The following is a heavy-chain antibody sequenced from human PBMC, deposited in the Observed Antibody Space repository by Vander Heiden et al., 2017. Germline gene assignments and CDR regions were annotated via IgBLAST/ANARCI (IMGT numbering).Heavy chain of an antibody. J-gene: IGHJ4*02. CDR2: SWYHGNRE. V-gene: IGHV3-33*01. Sequence: QVQLVESVGGVVQPGRSLRRSCAASGFTFSSYGMHWVRQAAGKGLEWVAVSWYHGNREDYVDSVRGRFTVSRDQSKKMVYLQMDSLRAEDTAVYYCARDADTSSHYSLLDYWGQGTLVTVSS. CDR3: ARDADTSSHYSLLDY. CDR1: GFTFSSYG. D-gene: IGHD3-22*01.